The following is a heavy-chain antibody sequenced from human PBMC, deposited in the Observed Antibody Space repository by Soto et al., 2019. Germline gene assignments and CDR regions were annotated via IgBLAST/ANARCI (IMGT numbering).Heavy chain of an antibody. CDR3: ARDGERDFSSTSCYVLNWFDP. CDR1: GGTFISYT. D-gene: IGHD2-2*01. V-gene: IGHV1-69*08. CDR2: IIHILGIA. Sequence: QVQLVQSGAEVKKPGSSVKVSCKASGGTFISYTISWVRQAPGQRLEWMRRIIHILGIANYAQKFQGRVTITADKSTSTAYMELSSLRSEDTAVYYCARDGERDFSSTSCYVLNWFDPSGHVTLVTLSS. J-gene: IGHJ5*02.